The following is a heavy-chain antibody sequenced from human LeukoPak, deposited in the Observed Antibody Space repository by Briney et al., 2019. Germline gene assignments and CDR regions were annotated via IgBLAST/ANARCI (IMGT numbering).Heavy chain of an antibody. J-gene: IGHJ3*02. V-gene: IGHV4-38-2*02. CDR3: AREEAGGLGIEVGAFDI. CDR1: GYSLSSGYS. D-gene: IGHD3-16*01. CDR2: FYRRGGT. Sequence: SETLSLTCAVSGYSLSSGYSWGWTRQPPGKGLDWIGSFYRRGGTYYNPPLRSRVPLPVDIPKNQFSRNLSSLTAPDRALYYFAREEAGGLGIEVGAFDIWGQGTMVTVSS.